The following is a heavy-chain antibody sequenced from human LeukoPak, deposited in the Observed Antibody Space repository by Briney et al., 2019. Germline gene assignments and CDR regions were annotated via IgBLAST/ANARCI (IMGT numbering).Heavy chain of an antibody. V-gene: IGHV4-4*07. Sequence: SETLSLTCTVSGDSISGYYWSWIRQPAGKGLEWIGRMYSSGSTNYNPSLKSRVTMSVDTSKNQFSLRLSSVTAADTAVYYCARETYCGGDCPRRHFDYWGQGTLVTVSS. CDR1: GDSISGYY. D-gene: IGHD2-21*02. CDR2: MYSSGST. J-gene: IGHJ4*02. CDR3: ARETYCGGDCPRRHFDY.